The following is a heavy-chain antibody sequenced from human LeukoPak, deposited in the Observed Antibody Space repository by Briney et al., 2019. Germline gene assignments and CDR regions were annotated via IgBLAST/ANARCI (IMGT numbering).Heavy chain of an antibody. CDR1: GFTFSSYS. CDR3: AREGGYCSGGSCYSVFPETAHYYYGMDV. V-gene: IGHV3-21*01. CDR2: ISSSSSYI. Sequence: GGSLRLSCAASGFTFSSYSMTWVRQAPGKGLEWVSSISSSSSYIYYADSVKGRFTISRDNAKNSLYLQMNSLRAEDTAVYYCAREGGYCSGGSCYSVFPETAHYYYGMDVWGQGTTVTVSS. J-gene: IGHJ6*02. D-gene: IGHD2-15*01.